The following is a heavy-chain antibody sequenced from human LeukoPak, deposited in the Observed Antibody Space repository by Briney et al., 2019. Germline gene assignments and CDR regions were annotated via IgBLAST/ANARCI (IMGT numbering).Heavy chain of an antibody. CDR1: GGSFSGYY. D-gene: IGHD6-19*01. J-gene: IGHJ4*02. V-gene: IGHV4-34*01. CDR2: INHSGST. Sequence: PSETLSLTCAVYGGSFSGYYWSWIRQPPGKGLEWIGEINHSGSTNYNPSLKSRVTISVDTSKNQFSLKLSSVTAADTAVYYCARYSSNVEYSSGWYYFDYWGQGTLVTVSS. CDR3: ARYSSNVEYSSGWYYFDY.